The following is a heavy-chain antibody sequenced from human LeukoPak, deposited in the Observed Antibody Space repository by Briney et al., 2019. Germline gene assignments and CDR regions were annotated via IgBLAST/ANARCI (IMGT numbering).Heavy chain of an antibody. Sequence: GGSLRLSCAASGFTFSSSGMSWVRQAPGQGLDWVSVISGSGNYAYYADSVTGRFTISRDNADNSLYLQMDSLRAEDTAVYYCARGFCTTTRCYEFYYYYYMDVWGKGTTVTVSS. D-gene: IGHD2-2*01. CDR3: ARGFCTTTRCYEFYYYYYMDV. J-gene: IGHJ6*03. CDR2: ISGSGNYA. V-gene: IGHV3-21*01. CDR1: GFTFSSSG.